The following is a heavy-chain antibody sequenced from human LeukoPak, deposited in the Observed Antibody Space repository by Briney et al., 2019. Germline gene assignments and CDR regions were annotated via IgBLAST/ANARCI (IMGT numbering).Heavy chain of an antibody. CDR3: ARVHYDSSGYYYVYWFDP. D-gene: IGHD3-22*01. J-gene: IGHJ5*02. V-gene: IGHV4-31*03. Sequence: PSETLSLTCTVSGGSISSGGYYWSWIRQHPGKGLEWIGYTYYSGSTYYNPSLKSRVTISVDTSKNQFSLKLSSVTAADTAVYYCARVHYDSSGYYYVYWFDPWGQGTLVTVSS. CDR2: TYYSGST. CDR1: GGSISSGGYY.